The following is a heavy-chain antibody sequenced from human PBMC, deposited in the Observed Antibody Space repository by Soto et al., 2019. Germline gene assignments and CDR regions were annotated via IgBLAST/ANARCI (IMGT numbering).Heavy chain of an antibody. CDR2: IYYRGST. CDR1: GGSISSGGYY. J-gene: IGHJ5*02. Sequence: QVQLQESGPGLVKPSQTLSLTCTVSGGSISSGGYYWSWIRQHPGKGLEWIGYIYYRGSTDYTPSLKTRGTISVATSKNQFSLKLSSVTAADTAVYYCARTSYDSSGTAADPWGQGTLVTVSS. V-gene: IGHV4-31*03. D-gene: IGHD3-22*01. CDR3: ARTSYDSSGTAADP.